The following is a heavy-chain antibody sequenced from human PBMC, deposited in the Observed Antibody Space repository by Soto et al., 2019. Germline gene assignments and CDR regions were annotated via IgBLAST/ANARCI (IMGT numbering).Heavy chain of an antibody. D-gene: IGHD5-18*01. CDR2: IYYSGST. J-gene: IGHJ3*02. CDR3: AGQANTAMVFLGAFDI. Sequence: QVQLQESGPGLVKPSETLSLTCTVSGASISSYYWSWIRQPPGKGLEWIGYIYYSGSTNYNPSLKGRVTKIGETAKNQFSLKLSSVTAADTAVYYCAGQANTAMVFLGAFDIWGQGTMVTVSS. V-gene: IGHV4-59*08. CDR1: GASISSYY.